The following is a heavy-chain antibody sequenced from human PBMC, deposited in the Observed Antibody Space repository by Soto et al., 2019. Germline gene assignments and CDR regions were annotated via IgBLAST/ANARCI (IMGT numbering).Heavy chain of an antibody. CDR1: GGSISGHY. Sequence: QVRLQESGPGLVKPSETLSLTCVVSGGSISGHYWSWIRQPPGKGLVWIGYVYYSGSTNYNPSLKSRVTMSVDTPKTQFSLKVSSVNAADTAVYYWARTGVDLYFDFWGKGTLVTVSS. CDR3: ARTGVDLYFDF. V-gene: IGHV4-59*11. CDR2: VYYSGST. J-gene: IGHJ4*02. D-gene: IGHD3-10*01.